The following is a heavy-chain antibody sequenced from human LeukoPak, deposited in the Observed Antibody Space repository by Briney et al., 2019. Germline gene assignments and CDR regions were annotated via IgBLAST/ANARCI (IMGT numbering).Heavy chain of an antibody. Sequence: SETLSLTCAVYGGSFSGYYWSWIRQPPGKGLEWIGEINHSGSTNYNPSLKSRVTISVDTSKNQFSLKLSSVTAADTAVYYCARHPPDYYGSGSSFSWFDPWGQGTLVTVSS. CDR1: GGSFSGYY. CDR2: INHSGST. J-gene: IGHJ5*02. D-gene: IGHD3-10*01. CDR3: ARHPPDYYGSGSSFSWFDP. V-gene: IGHV4-34*01.